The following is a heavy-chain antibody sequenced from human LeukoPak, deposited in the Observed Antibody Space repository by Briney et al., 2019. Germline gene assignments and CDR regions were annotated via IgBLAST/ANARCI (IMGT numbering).Heavy chain of an antibody. Sequence: GGSLRLSCAASGFTFSIYAMHWVREAPGGGVEWVADISYDGSNKYYADSVKGRFTISRDNSKNTLYLQLNSLRAEDTDVYVYASAHGLVTNFRSMDVWGKGTTVTVSS. J-gene: IGHJ6*03. CDR1: GFTFSIYA. V-gene: IGHV3-30*16. D-gene: IGHD4-23*01. CDR3: ASAHGLVTNFRSMDV. CDR2: ISYDGSNK.